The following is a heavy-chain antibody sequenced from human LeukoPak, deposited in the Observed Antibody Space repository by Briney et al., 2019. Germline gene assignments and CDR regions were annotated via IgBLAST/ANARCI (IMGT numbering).Heavy chain of an antibody. J-gene: IGHJ4*02. CDR3: ASISYSSSRSY. CDR2: VSGGGGNT. CDR1: GFSFSIYA. D-gene: IGHD6-13*01. Sequence: GGSLRLSCGASGFSFSIYAMSWVRQAPGKGLEWVSTVSGGGGNTYYADSVKGRFTISRDNSKNTLYLQMNSLRAEDTAIYYCASISYSSSRSYWGQGTLVTVSS. V-gene: IGHV3-23*01.